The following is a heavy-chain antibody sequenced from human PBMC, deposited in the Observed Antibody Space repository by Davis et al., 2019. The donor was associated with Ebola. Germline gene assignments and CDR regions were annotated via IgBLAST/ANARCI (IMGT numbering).Heavy chain of an antibody. CDR3: ARTPDYSNYEFYYDYYGLDV. D-gene: IGHD4-11*01. CDR2: IYYSGST. Sequence: PSETLSLTCTVSGGSISSGDYYWSWIRQPPGKGLEWSGYIYYSGSTYYNPSLKSRVTISVHTSKNQFSLKLSSVTAAHTAVYYCARTPDYSNYEFYYDYYGLDVWGQGTTVTVSS. J-gene: IGHJ6*02. V-gene: IGHV4-30-4*01. CDR1: GGSISSGDYY.